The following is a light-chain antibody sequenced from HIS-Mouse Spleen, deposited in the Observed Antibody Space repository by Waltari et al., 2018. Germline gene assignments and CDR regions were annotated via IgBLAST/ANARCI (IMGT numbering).Light chain of an antibody. CDR3: NSLDSSGNHVV. J-gene: IGLJ2*01. Sequence: SSELTQDPAVSVALGQTVRITCQGDSLRSYYASWYQQKPGQAPVLVIYGKNNRPSGIPDRFSGSSSGNTASWTITGAKAEDEADYYCNSLDSSGNHVVFGGGTKLTVL. CDR1: SLRSYY. V-gene: IGLV3-19*01. CDR2: GKN.